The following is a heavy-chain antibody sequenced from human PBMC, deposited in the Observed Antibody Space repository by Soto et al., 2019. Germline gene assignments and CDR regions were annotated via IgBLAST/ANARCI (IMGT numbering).Heavy chain of an antibody. CDR2: ISGSGGST. CDR3: AKDSADYDFWSGYYFYYYYYGMDV. D-gene: IGHD3-3*01. CDR1: GFTFSSYA. V-gene: IGHV3-23*01. Sequence: VQLLESGGGLVQPGGSLRLSCAASGFTFSSYAMSWVRQAPGKGLEWVSAISGSGGSTYYADSVKGRFTISRDNSKNTLYLQMNSLRAEDTAVYYCAKDSADYDFWSGYYFYYYYYGMDVWGQGTTVTVSS. J-gene: IGHJ6*02.